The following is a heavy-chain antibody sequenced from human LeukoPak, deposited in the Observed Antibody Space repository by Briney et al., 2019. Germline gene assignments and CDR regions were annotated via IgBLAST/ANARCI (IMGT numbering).Heavy chain of an antibody. D-gene: IGHD6-13*01. CDR2: INPNSGGT. CDR3: ARGRGYSSSDAFDI. Sequence: ASVTVSCKASGYTFTGYYMHWVRQAPGQGLEWMGWINPNSGGTNYAQKFQGRVTMTRDTSISTAYMELSRLRSDDTAVYYCARGRGYSSSDAFDIWGQGTMVTVSS. J-gene: IGHJ3*02. CDR1: GYTFTGYY. V-gene: IGHV1-2*02.